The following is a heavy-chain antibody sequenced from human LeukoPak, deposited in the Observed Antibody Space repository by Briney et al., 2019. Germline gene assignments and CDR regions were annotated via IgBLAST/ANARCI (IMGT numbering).Heavy chain of an antibody. J-gene: IGHJ4*02. CDR3: ARNSYDYVWGSYRYNDY. V-gene: IGHV1-8*01. D-gene: IGHD3-16*02. CDR1: GYTFTSYD. Sequence: ASVKVSCKASGYTFTSYDINWVRQATGQGLEWMGWMNPNSGNTGYAQKFQGRVTMTRNTSIGTAYMELSSLRSEDTAVYYCARNSYDYVWGSYRYNDYWGQGTLVTVSS. CDR2: MNPNSGNT.